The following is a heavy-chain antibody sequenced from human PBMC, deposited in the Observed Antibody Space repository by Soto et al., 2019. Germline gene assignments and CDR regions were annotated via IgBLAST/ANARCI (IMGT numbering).Heavy chain of an antibody. V-gene: IGHV4-4*07. CDR2: IYTSGST. Sequence: PSETLSLTCTVSGGSISSYYWSWIRQPAGKGLEWIGRIYTSGSTNYNPSLKSRVTMSVDTSKNQFSLKLSSVTAADTAVYYCASASGSVRMGYYFDYWGQGTLVTVSS. J-gene: IGHJ4*02. D-gene: IGHD4-17*01. CDR3: ASASGSVRMGYYFDY. CDR1: GGSISSYY.